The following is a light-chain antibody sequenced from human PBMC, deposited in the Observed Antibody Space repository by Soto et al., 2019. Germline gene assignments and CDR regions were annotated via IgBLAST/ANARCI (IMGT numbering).Light chain of an antibody. V-gene: IGLV2-11*01. CDR1: SNDIGGYEY. Sequence: QSVLTQAASLSGCPGQSVTISCTGTSNDIGGYEYVSWYQHHPGKAPKLIIYDVTKRPPGVPDRFSGSKSGSTASLTISGLQADDEADYHCCSYADTSFYVFGGGTKVTVL. J-gene: IGLJ1*01. CDR2: DVT. CDR3: CSYADTSFYV.